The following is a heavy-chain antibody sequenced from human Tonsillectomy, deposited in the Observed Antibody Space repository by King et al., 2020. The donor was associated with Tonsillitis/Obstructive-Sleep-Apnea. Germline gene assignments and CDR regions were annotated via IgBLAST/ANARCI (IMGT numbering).Heavy chain of an antibody. CDR1: GFTFSSYS. D-gene: IGHD2-15*01. J-gene: IGHJ4*02. Sequence: VQLVESGGGLVQPGGSLRLSCAASGFTFSSYSMNWVRQAPGKGLEWVSYISSSGRTIYYADSVKGRFTISRDNTKNSLYLQMNSLGDEDTAVYYCARDIGFHQYWRQGTLVTVSS. V-gene: IGHV3-48*02. CDR3: ARDIGFHQY. CDR2: ISSSGRTI.